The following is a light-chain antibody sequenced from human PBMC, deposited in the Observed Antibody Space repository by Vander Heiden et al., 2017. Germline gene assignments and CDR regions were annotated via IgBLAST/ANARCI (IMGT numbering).Light chain of an antibody. V-gene: IGLV2-23*01. CDR3: CSYAGSSTLV. CDR2: EGS. CDR1: SSYVGSYNL. J-gene: IGLJ2*01. Sequence: QSALTQSASVSGSSGQAITISCTVTSSYVGSYNLVSWYQQHPGKAPKLMIYEGSTRPSGVSNRFSGSKSGNTASLTISGVQAEDEADYYCCSYAGSSTLVFGGGTKLTVL.